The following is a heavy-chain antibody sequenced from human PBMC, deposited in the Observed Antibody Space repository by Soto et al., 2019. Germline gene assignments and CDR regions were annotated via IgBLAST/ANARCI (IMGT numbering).Heavy chain of an antibody. V-gene: IGHV1-18*04. CDR3: ARVNDFWTYYYYGMDV. CDR2: ISAYNGNT. Sequence: RASVKVSCKASGYTFTSYGISWVRQAPGQGLEWMVWISAYNGNTNYAQKLQGRVTMTTDTSTSTAYMELRSLRSDDTAVYYCARVNDFWTYYYYGMDVWGQGTTVTVSS. CDR1: GYTFTSYG. D-gene: IGHD3-3*01. J-gene: IGHJ6*02.